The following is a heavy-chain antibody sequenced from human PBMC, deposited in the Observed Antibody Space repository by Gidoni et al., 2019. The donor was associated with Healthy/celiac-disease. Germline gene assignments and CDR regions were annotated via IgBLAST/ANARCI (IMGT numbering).Heavy chain of an antibody. J-gene: IGHJ4*02. Sequence: APGQGLEWMGGIIPIFGTANYAQKFQGRVTITADESTSTAYMELSSLRSEDTAVYYCAQRSPGDSSGYPDFDYWGQGTLVTVSS. D-gene: IGHD3-22*01. CDR2: IIPIFGTA. CDR3: AQRSPGDSSGYPDFDY. V-gene: IGHV1-69*01.